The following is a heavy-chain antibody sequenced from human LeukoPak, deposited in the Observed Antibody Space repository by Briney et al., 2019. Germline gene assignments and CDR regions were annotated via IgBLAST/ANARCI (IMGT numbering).Heavy chain of an antibody. J-gene: IGHJ4*02. Sequence: PGGSLRLSCAASGFTFSSYAMSWVRQAPGKGLEWVSAISGSGGSTYYADSVKGRFTISRDNSKNTLYPQMNSLRAEDTAVYYCAKASGSYFERSYFDYWGQGTLVTVSS. V-gene: IGHV3-23*01. CDR3: AKASGSYFERSYFDY. CDR2: ISGSGGST. CDR1: GFTFSSYA. D-gene: IGHD1-26*01.